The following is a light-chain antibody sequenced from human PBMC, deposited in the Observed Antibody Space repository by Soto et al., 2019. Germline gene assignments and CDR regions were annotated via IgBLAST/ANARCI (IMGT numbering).Light chain of an antibody. V-gene: IGLV2-14*01. CDR3: SSYTSSVTYV. CDR1: SSDVGSYNY. CDR2: DLS. J-gene: IGLJ1*01. Sequence: QSALTQPASVSGFPGQSITISCTGTSSDVGSYNYVSWYQQHPGKAPKLIIYDLSNRPSGVSNRFSGSKSANTASLTISGLQAEDEADYYCSSYTSSVTYVFGTGTK.